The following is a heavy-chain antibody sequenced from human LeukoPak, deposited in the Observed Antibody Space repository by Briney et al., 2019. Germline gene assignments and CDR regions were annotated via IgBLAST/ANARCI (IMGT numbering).Heavy chain of an antibody. D-gene: IGHD1-26*01. J-gene: IGHJ4*02. CDR2: IWYDERNK. CDR1: AFTFSNYG. Sequence: GRSLRLSCAASAFTFSNYGMHWVRQAPGKWLEWVAVIWYDERNKYYADSVKGRFTISRDNSKNTLYLQMNSLRAEDTAVYYCARDCLVGANVEYYFDSWGQGTQVTVSS. CDR3: ARDCLVGANVEYYFDS. V-gene: IGHV3-33*01.